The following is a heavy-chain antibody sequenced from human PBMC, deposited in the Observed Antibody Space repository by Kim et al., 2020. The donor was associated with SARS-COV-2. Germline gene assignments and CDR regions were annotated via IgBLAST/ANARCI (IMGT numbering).Heavy chain of an antibody. V-gene: IGHV1-69*13. D-gene: IGHD3-10*01. J-gene: IGHJ4*02. Sequence: SVKVSCKASGGTFSSYAISWVRQAPGQGLEWMGGIIPIFGTANYAQKFQGRVTITADESTSTAYMELSSLRSEDTAVYYCARDRGFGELFGDYWGQGTLVTVSS. CDR3: ARDRGFGELFGDY. CDR1: GGTFSSYA. CDR2: IIPIFGTA.